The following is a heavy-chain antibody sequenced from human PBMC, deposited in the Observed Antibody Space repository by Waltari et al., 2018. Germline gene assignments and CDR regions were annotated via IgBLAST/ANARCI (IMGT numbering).Heavy chain of an antibody. D-gene: IGHD4-17*01. Sequence: EVQLVESGGGLVQPGGSLSLSCAASGFTYSRYGMHWVRQAPGKGLVWVSRSNSDGSSTSYADSVKGRFTISKDNAKNTVYLQMNSLRAEDTAIYYCARGARRTTVTTGWWYFDLWGRGTLVTVSS. CDR3: ARGARRTTVTTGWWYFDL. V-gene: IGHV3-74*01. CDR1: GFTYSRYG. CDR2: SNSDGSST. J-gene: IGHJ2*01.